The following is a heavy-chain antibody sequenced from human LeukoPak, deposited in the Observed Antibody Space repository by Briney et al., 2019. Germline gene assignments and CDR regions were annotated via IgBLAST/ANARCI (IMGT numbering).Heavy chain of an antibody. CDR2: ISSSSSYI. J-gene: IGHJ6*03. CDR3: VRGKGHYYYYMDV. CDR1: GFTFSSYS. V-gene: IGHV3-21*01. Sequence: GGSLRLSCAASGFTFSSYSMNWVRQAPGKGLEWVSSISSSSSYIYYADSVKGRFTISRDNAKNSLYLQMNSLRAEDTAVYYCVRGKGHYYYYMDVWGKGTTVTVSS.